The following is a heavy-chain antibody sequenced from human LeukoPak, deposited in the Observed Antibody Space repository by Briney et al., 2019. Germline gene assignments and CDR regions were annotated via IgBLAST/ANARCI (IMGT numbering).Heavy chain of an antibody. CDR2: ISGSGGST. CDR1: GFTFSSYA. D-gene: IGHD4-17*01. V-gene: IGHV3-23*01. Sequence: PGGSLRLSCAASGFTFSSYAMSWVRQAPGKGLEWVSAISGSGGSTYYTDSVKSRFTISRDNSKNTLYLQMNSLRAEDTAVYYCAKGSDGDPGWAVDYWGQGTLVTVSS. CDR3: AKGSDGDPGWAVDY. J-gene: IGHJ4*02.